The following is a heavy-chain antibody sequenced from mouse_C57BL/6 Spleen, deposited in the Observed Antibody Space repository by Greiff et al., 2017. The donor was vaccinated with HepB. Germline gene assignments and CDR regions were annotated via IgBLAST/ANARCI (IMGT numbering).Heavy chain of an antibody. CDR1: GYAFRSYW. V-gene: IGHV1-80*01. CDR3: ARSGYYGSSHAMDY. J-gene: IGHJ4*01. CDR2: IYPGDGDT. D-gene: IGHD1-1*01. Sequence: QVQLKQSGAELVKPGASVKISCKASGYAFRSYWMNWVKQRPGKGLEWIGQIYPGDGDTNYNGKFKGKATLTADTSSSTAYMQLSSLTSEDAAVYYCARSGYYGSSHAMDYWGQGTSVTVSS.